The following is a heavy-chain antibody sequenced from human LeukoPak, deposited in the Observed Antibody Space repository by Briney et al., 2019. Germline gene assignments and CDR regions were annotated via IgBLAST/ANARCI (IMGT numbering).Heavy chain of an antibody. D-gene: IGHD4-17*01. CDR1: GFIFGSYW. CDR3: ARDGDYVVAY. Sequence: PGGSLRLSCTGSGFIFGSYWMSWVRQAPGKGLEWVANIKPDGSEKFYVDSVKGRFTISRDNAKNSMYLEMNSLTDGDTAVYYCARDGDYVVAYWGQGTLVTVSS. V-gene: IGHV3-7*04. J-gene: IGHJ4*02. CDR2: IKPDGSEK.